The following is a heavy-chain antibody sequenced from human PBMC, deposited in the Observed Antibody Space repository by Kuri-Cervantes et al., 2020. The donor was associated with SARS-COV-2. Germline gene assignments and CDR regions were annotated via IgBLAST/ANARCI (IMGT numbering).Heavy chain of an antibody. Sequence: GGSLRLSCAASGFTFSDYYMSWIRQAPGKGLEWVSYISSSGGIYMQYADSVKGRVTISRDNAKKSLYLEMNSLRAEDTAVYYCARQGYCSGGSCYSGAMDVWGQGTTVTVSS. CDR3: ARQGYCSGGSCYSGAMDV. D-gene: IGHD2-15*01. CDR1: GFTFSDYY. CDR2: ISSSGGIYM. V-gene: IGHV3-11*01. J-gene: IGHJ6*02.